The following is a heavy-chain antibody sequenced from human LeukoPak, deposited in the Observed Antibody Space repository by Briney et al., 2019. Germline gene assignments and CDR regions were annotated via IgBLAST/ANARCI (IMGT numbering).Heavy chain of an antibody. CDR3: ARDAGIWFGEANYGVDV. CDR2: INPNTGGT. CDR1: GYTFTGYY. J-gene: IGHJ6*04. V-gene: IGHV1-2*04. D-gene: IGHD3-10*01. Sequence: VASVKVSCKASGYTFTGYYLHWIRQAPGQGPEWMGRINPNTGGTNYAQKFQGWVTMTRDTSIGTAYLDLGNLKSDDTAVYYCARDAGIWFGEANYGVDVWGKGTTDTVSS.